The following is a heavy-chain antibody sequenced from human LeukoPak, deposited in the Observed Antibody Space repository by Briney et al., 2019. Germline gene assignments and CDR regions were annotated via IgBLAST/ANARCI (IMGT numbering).Heavy chain of an antibody. Sequence: GGSLRLSCAASGLTFSSYEMNWVRQAPGKGLEWVSHISSGGRATYYADSVKGRFTVSRDNAKNTLYLQVKSLTAEDTAVYYCGKSVSGNYFYYYGTDVWGQGTTVTVSS. D-gene: IGHD3-10*01. J-gene: IGHJ6*02. CDR3: GKSVSGNYFYYYGTDV. V-gene: IGHV3-48*03. CDR1: GLTFSSYE. CDR2: ISSGGRAT.